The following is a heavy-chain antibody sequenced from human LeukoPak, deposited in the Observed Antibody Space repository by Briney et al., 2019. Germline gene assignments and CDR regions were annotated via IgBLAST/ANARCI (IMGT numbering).Heavy chain of an antibody. Sequence: PGGSLRLSCAASGFTFSNAWMSWVRQAPGKGLEWVAFIRYDGSNKYYADSVKGRFTISRDNSKNTLYLQMNSLRAEDTAVYYCNWFNMDTDYWGQGTLVTVSS. D-gene: IGHD3-10*01. J-gene: IGHJ4*02. V-gene: IGHV3-30*02. CDR1: GFTFSNAW. CDR3: NWFNMDTDY. CDR2: IRYDGSNK.